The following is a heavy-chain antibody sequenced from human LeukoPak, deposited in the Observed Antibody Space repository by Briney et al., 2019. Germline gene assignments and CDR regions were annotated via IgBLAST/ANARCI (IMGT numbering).Heavy chain of an antibody. CDR3: AKGLLGYCSGGSCGFDL. V-gene: IGHV3-9*03. CDR1: GFTFGDYA. Sequence: PGRSLRLSCAASGFTFGDYAMYWVRQAPGKGLEWVSTITWNSGNIAYADSVKGRFTISRDNAKSSPYLQMNSLRDEDMALYYCAKGLLGYCSGGSCGFDLWGQGTLVTVSS. J-gene: IGHJ4*02. D-gene: IGHD2-15*01. CDR2: ITWNSGNI.